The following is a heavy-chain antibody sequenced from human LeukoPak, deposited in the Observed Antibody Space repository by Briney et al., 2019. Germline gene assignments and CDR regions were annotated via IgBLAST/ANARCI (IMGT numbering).Heavy chain of an antibody. CDR3: AFGGVIGPDY. D-gene: IGHD3-16*02. V-gene: IGHV4-34*01. Sequence: SETLSLTGAVYGGSFSGYYWSWIRQPPGKGLEWIGEINHSGSTNYNPSLKSRVTISVDTSKNQFSLKLSSVTAADTAVYYCAFGGVIGPDYWGQGTLVTVSS. CDR1: GGSFSGYY. CDR2: INHSGST. J-gene: IGHJ4*02.